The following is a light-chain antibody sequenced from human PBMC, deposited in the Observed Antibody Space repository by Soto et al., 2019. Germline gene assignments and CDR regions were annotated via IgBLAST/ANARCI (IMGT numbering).Light chain of an antibody. CDR2: SNN. Sequence: QSVLTQPPSASGTPGQRVTISCSGSSSNIGSNYVYWYQQLPGTAPKLLIYSNNQRRSGVPDRFSGSKSGTSASLAISGLRSEDEADYYCAAWDDSLSGDVVFGGGTKLTVL. CDR3: AAWDDSLSGDVV. CDR1: SSNIGSNY. V-gene: IGLV1-47*02. J-gene: IGLJ2*01.